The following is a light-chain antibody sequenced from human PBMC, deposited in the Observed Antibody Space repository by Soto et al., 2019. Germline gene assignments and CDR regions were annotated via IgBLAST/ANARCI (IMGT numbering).Light chain of an antibody. Sequence: EIGLTQPPGTLSLSPGERATLSCRASQSVSSYLAWYQQKPGQAPRLLIYDASNRATGIPARFSGSGSGTDFTLTISSLEPEDFAVYYCQQRSNWSLTFGGGTKV. J-gene: IGKJ4*01. CDR2: DAS. CDR1: QSVSSY. CDR3: QQRSNWSLT. V-gene: IGKV3-11*01.